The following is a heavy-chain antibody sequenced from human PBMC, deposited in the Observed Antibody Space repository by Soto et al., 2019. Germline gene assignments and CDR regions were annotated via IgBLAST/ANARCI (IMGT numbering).Heavy chain of an antibody. CDR1: GFTFSDYY. D-gene: IGHD1-26*01. Sequence: VGSLRLSCAASGFTFSDYYMSWIRQAPGKGLEWVSYISSSGSIIKHADSVKGRFTISRDNAENSLYLQMTSLRAEDTAVYYCAKRSNYYGMDVWGQGTTVTVSS. V-gene: IGHV3-11*01. CDR3: AKRSNYYGMDV. J-gene: IGHJ6*02. CDR2: ISSSGSII.